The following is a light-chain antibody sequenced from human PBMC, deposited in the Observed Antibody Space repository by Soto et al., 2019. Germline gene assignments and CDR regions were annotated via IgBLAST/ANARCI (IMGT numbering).Light chain of an antibody. V-gene: IGLV3-21*02. CDR1: SSNLGAGYD. J-gene: IGLJ2*01. Sequence: VLTQPPSVSGAPGQRVTLSCTGNSSNLGAGYDVHWYQQRPGQAPVLVVYNDRDRPSGIPERFSGSNSGNTATLTISRVEGGDEADYYCQVWDSSSLHVVFGGGTKLTVL. CDR3: QVWDSSSLHVV. CDR2: NDR.